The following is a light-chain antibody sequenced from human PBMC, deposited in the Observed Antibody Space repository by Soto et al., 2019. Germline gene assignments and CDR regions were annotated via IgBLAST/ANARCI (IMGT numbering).Light chain of an antibody. Sequence: EIVLTQSPGTLSLSPGERATLSCRASQSVSSTYLAWYQQKPGQAPRLLIYGASSRATGIPDRFSGTVSGTDFTLTISRLEPEDFAVYYCQQYGSSPITFGQGTRLEIK. J-gene: IGKJ5*01. CDR1: QSVSSTY. CDR3: QQYGSSPIT. CDR2: GAS. V-gene: IGKV3-20*01.